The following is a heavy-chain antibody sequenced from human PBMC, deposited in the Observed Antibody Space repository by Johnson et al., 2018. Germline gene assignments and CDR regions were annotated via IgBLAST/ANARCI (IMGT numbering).Heavy chain of an antibody. CDR3: GKEGQWPGYYMDV. V-gene: IGHV3-30*18. CDR1: GFSFRSYD. J-gene: IGHJ6*03. CDR2: RPFDGSKT. Sequence: VQLVQSGGGVVQPGRSLRLSCAASGFSFRSYDMHWVRQAPGKGLEWVTVRPFDGSKTYYADSVKGRFTISRDNSRNTLYLQMNSLRAEDTAVYYCGKEGQWPGYYMDVWGKGTTVTVS. D-gene: IGHD6-19*01.